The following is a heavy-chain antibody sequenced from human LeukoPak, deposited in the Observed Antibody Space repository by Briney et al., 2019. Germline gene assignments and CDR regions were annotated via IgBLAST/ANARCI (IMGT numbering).Heavy chain of an antibody. V-gene: IGHV1-2*02. CDR3: ARGSVRGTTNIPAGFDY. CDR1: GYTFTGYY. D-gene: IGHD2-2*01. J-gene: IGHJ4*02. CDR2: INPNSGGT. Sequence: ASVKVSCKASGYTFTGYYMHWVRQAPGQGLEWMGWINPNSGGTNYAENFQGRVTMTRDTSISTAYMELTSLRSDDTAVYYCARGSVRGTTNIPAGFDYWGQGTLVTVSS.